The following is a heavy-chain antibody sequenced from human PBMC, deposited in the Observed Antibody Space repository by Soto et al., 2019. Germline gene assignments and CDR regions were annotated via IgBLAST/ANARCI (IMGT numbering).Heavy chain of an antibody. J-gene: IGHJ6*02. V-gene: IGHV4-34*01. CDR3: ARDREAGYNFYYGMDV. CDR2: INHSGST. CDR1: GGSFSGYY. Sequence: XETLSLTCAVYGGSFSGYYWSWIRQPPGKGLEWIGEINHSGSTNYNPSLKSRVIISVDTSTNQVSLKLASVTAADTAVYYCARDREAGYNFYYGMDVWGQGTTVTVSS. D-gene: IGHD6-19*01.